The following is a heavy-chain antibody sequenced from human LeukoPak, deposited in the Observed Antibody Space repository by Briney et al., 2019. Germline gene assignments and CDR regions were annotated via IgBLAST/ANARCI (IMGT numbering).Heavy chain of an antibody. J-gene: IGHJ3*02. V-gene: IGHV3-30*02. CDR3: AKYYYDSSLPAFDI. Sequence: GGSLRLSCAASGFTFSSYGMHWVRQAPGKGLEWVAFIRYDGSNKYYADSVKGRFTISRDNSKNTLYLQMNSLRAEDTAVYYCAKYYYDSSLPAFDIWGQGTMVTVSS. CDR1: GFTFSSYG. D-gene: IGHD3-22*01. CDR2: IRYDGSNK.